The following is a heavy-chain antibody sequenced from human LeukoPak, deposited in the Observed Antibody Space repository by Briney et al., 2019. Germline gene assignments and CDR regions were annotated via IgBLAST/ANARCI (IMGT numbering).Heavy chain of an antibody. D-gene: IGHD1-26*01. CDR3: ARDRGRELLGYYYMDV. J-gene: IGHJ6*03. V-gene: IGHV1-69*06. CDR1: GGTFSSYA. Sequence: GASVKVSCEASGGTFSSYAISWVRQAPGQGLEWMGGIIPIFGTANYAQKFQGRVTITADKSTSTAYMELSSLRSEDTAVYYCARDRGRELLGYYYMDVWGKGTTVTVSS. CDR2: IIPIFGTA.